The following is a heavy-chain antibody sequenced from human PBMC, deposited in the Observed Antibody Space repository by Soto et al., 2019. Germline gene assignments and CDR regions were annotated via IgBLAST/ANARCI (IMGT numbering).Heavy chain of an antibody. CDR1: GGSFSGYY. CDR3: ARGDYGDYSIPLGTYYYYGMDV. D-gene: IGHD4-17*01. Sequence: SETLSLTCAVYGGSFSGYYWSWIRQPPGKGLEWIGEINHSGSTNYNPSLKSRVTISVDTSKNQFSLKLSSVTAADTAVYYCARGDYGDYSIPLGTYYYYGMDVWGQGTTVTVYS. J-gene: IGHJ6*02. CDR2: INHSGST. V-gene: IGHV4-34*01.